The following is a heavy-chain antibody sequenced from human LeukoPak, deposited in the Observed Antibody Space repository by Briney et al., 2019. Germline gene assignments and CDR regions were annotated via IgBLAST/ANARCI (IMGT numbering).Heavy chain of an antibody. CDR1: GFTFSSYA. J-gene: IGHJ4*02. V-gene: IGHV3-23*01. CDR2: ISGSGGST. D-gene: IGHD3-22*01. CDR3: AKRITYYYDSSGHYYGY. Sequence: GGSLRLSCAASGFTFSSYAMSWVRQAPGKGLEWVSAISGSGGSTYYADSVKGRFTISRDNSKNTLYLQMNSLRAEDTAVYYCAKRITYYYDSSGHYYGYWGQGTLVTVSS.